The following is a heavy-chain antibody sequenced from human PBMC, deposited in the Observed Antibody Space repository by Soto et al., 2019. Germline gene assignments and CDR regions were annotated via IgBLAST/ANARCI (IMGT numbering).Heavy chain of an antibody. CDR2: IIPIFGTA. CDR3: ARVFDSSSWSHYFDY. CDR1: GGTFSSYA. J-gene: IGHJ4*02. Sequence: ASVNVSSKASGGTFSSYAVSRVREVPGQGLEWMGGIIPIFGTANYAQKFQGRVTITADESTSTAYMELSSLRSEDTAVYYCARVFDSSSWSHYFDYWGQGTLVTVSS. V-gene: IGHV1-69*13. D-gene: IGHD6-13*01.